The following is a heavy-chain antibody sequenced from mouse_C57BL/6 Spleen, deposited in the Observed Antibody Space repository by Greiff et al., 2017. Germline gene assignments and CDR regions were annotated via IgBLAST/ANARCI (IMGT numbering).Heavy chain of an antibody. Sequence: VQLQQPGAELVKPGASVKLSCKASGYTFTSYWMQWVKQRPGQGLEWIGEIDPSDSYTNYNQKFKGKATLTVDTSSSTAYMQLSSLTSEDSAVYYCAREGYYSNYFDCWGQGATLTVSS. V-gene: IGHV1-50*01. J-gene: IGHJ2*01. D-gene: IGHD2-5*01. CDR1: GYTFTSYW. CDR2: IDPSDSYT. CDR3: AREGYYSNYFDC.